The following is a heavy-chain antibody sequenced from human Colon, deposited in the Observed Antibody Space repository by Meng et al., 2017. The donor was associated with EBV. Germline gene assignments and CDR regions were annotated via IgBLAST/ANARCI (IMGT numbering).Heavy chain of an antibody. J-gene: IGHJ5*02. CDR2: VSYSGGT. CDR1: GGSVSSETYY. Sequence: QVQRRESGPGLVKPSGTLSLTCSVYGGSVSSETYYWNCHRQPPGKALEWIGYVSYSGGTNYNPSLKNRVTISVDTSKNQVSLRLSSVTAADTAVFYCARDGGVTHIPWGQGVLVTVSS. V-gene: IGHV4-61*01. D-gene: IGHD2-8*02. CDR3: ARDGGVTHIP.